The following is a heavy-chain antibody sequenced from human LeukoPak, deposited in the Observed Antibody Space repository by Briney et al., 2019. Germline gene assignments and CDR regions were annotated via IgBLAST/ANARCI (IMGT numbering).Heavy chain of an antibody. D-gene: IGHD4-17*01. CDR1: GFTFSSYA. V-gene: IGHV3-23*01. CDR3: AKAGAAVTTRGYNWFDP. J-gene: IGHJ5*02. Sequence: PTGGSLRLSCAASGFTFSSYAMSWVRQAPGKGLEWVSAISGSGGSTYYADSVKGRFTISRDNSKNTLYLQMNSLRAEDTAVYYCAKAGAAVTTRGYNWFDPWGQGTLVTVSS. CDR2: ISGSGGST.